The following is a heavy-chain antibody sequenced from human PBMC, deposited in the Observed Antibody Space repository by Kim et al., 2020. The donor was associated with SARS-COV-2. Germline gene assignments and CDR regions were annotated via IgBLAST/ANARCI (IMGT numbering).Heavy chain of an antibody. CDR1: GYTFTTYA. CDR3: ARDWKTATVTKYFDL. D-gene: IGHD4-17*01. CDR2: INTYTGNP. J-gene: IGHJ2*01. Sequence: ASVKVSCKASGYTFTTYAMNWVRQAPGQGLEWMGWINTYTGNPTYVQGFTGRFVFSLDTSVSTAYLQISSLKAEDTAVYYCARDWKTATVTKYFDLWVRGTLVTVSS. V-gene: IGHV7-4-1*02.